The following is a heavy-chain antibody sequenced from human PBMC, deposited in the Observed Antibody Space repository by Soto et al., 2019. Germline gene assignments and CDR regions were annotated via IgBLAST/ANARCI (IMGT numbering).Heavy chain of an antibody. V-gene: IGHV1-18*01. D-gene: IGHD3-10*01. CDR2: ISAYNGNT. CDR1: GYTFTSYG. CDR3: ARDRGALLWFGESHKWFDP. Sequence: ASVKVSCKASGYTFTSYGISWVRQAPGQGLEWMGWISAYNGNTNYAQKLQGRVTMTTDTSTSTAYMELRSLRSDDTAVYYCARDRGALLWFGESHKWFDPWGQGTLVTVS. J-gene: IGHJ5*02.